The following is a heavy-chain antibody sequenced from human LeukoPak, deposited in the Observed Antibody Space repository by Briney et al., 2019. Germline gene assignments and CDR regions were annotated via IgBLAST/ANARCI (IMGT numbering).Heavy chain of an antibody. CDR3: ARAPPTEGWFDP. CDR2: INHSGST. J-gene: IGHJ5*02. Sequence: SETLSLICAVYGGSFSGYYWSWIRQPPGKGLEWIGEINHSGSTNYNPSLESRVTISVDTSKNQFSLKLSSVTAADTAVYYCARAPPTEGWFDPWGQGTLVTVSS. CDR1: GGSFSGYY. D-gene: IGHD4-17*01. V-gene: IGHV4-34*01.